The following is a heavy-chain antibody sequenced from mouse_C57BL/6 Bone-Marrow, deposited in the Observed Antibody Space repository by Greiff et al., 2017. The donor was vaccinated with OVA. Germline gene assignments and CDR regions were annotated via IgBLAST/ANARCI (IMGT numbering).Heavy chain of an antibody. J-gene: IGHJ4*01. V-gene: IGHV1-9*01. CDR2: ILPGSGST. CDR1: GYTFTGYW. D-gene: IGHD2-5*01. Sequence: VQLQQSGAELMKPGASVKLSCKATGYTFTGYWIEWVKQRPGHGLAWIGEILPGSGSTNYNEKFKSKATLTVDTSSSTAYMQLSSLTSEDSAVYYCARSGYSNYAMDYWGQGTSVTVSS. CDR3: ARSGYSNYAMDY.